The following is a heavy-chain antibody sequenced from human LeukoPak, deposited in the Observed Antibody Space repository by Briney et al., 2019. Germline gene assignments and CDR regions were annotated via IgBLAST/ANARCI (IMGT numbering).Heavy chain of an antibody. CDR1: GGSISNNY. J-gene: IGHJ4*02. D-gene: IGHD5-12*01. Sequence: PSETLSLTCIVSGGSISNNYWSWIRQPPGKGLEWIGYIYYGGSTNYNPSLKSRVTISVDTSKNQFSLKLSSVTAADTAVYYCARGTDMTPISGYYSFVYWGQGTLVSVSS. V-gene: IGHV4-59*12. CDR3: ARGTDMTPISGYYSFVY. CDR2: IYYGGST.